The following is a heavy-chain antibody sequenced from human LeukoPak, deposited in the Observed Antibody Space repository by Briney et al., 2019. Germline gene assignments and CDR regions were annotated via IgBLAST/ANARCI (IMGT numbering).Heavy chain of an antibody. CDR1: GGSISSSGYY. D-gene: IGHD3-3*01. CDR3: ARSGDDFWSGYYGGLDY. V-gene: IGHV4-30-2*01. Sequence: SQTLSLTCTVSGGSISSSGYYWSWIRQPPGKGLEWIGYIYHSGSTYYNPSLKSRVTISVDRSKNQFSLKLSSVTAADAAVYYCARSGDDFWSGYYGGLDYWGQGTLVTVSS. J-gene: IGHJ4*02. CDR2: IYHSGST.